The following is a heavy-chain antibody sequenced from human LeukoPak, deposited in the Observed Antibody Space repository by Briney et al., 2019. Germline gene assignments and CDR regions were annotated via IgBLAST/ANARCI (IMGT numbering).Heavy chain of an antibody. CDR3: ARVFAGYYGSGSSFDY. J-gene: IGHJ4*02. D-gene: IGHD3-10*01. Sequence: ASVKVSCKASGYTFTGYYMHWVRQAPGQGLEWMGWINPNSGGTNYAQKFQGRVTMTRDTSISTAYMELSRLRSDDTAVYYCARVFAGYYGSGSSFDYWGQGTLVTVSS. V-gene: IGHV1-2*02. CDR1: GYTFTGYY. CDR2: INPNSGGT.